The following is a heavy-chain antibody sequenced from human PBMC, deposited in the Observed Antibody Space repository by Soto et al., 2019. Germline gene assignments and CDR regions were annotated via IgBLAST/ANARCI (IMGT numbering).Heavy chain of an antibody. CDR2: IYTSGST. V-gene: IGHV4-4*07. Sequence: SETLSLTCTVSGGSISSYYWSWIRQPAGKGLEWIGRIYTSGSTNYNPSLKSRVTMSVDTSKNQFSLKLSSVTAADTAVYYCARDNCGGGSCYPYNWFDPWGQGTLVTVSS. J-gene: IGHJ5*02. CDR1: GGSISSYY. CDR3: ARDNCGGGSCYPYNWFDP. D-gene: IGHD2-15*01.